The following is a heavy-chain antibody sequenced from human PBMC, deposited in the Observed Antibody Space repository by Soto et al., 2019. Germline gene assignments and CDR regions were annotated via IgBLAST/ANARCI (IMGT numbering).Heavy chain of an antibody. CDR3: ARVSIAAAGTRLKTYYFDY. Sequence: ASVKVSCKASGYTFTSYAMHWVRQAPGQRLEWMGWINAGNGNTKYSQKFQGRVTITRDTSASTAYMELSSLRSEDTAVYYCARVSIAAAGTRLKTYYFDYWGQGTLVTVSS. J-gene: IGHJ4*02. D-gene: IGHD6-13*01. CDR2: INAGNGNT. CDR1: GYTFTSYA. V-gene: IGHV1-3*01.